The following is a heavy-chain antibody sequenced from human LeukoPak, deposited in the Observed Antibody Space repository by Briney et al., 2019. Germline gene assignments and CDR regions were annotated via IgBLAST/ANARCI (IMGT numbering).Heavy chain of an antibody. D-gene: IGHD2-15*01. CDR1: GFSFSTYA. V-gene: IGHV3-23*01. Sequence: PGGSLRLSCAASGFSFSTYAMSWVRQAPGKGLEWVSSISSSGDSTYYADAVKGRFTISRDNSKNTPYLQMNSLRAADTAVYYCVEDVVVIVAAKPGIWGQGTLVAVSS. CDR3: VEDVVVIVAAKPGI. J-gene: IGHJ1*01. CDR2: ISSSGDST.